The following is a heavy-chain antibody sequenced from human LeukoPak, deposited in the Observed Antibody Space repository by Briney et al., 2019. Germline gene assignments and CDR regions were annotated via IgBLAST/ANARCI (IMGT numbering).Heavy chain of an antibody. Sequence: GGSLRLSCAASGFTFSSYAMSWVRQAPGKGLEWVSAISGSGGSTYYADSVKGRFTISRDNSKNTLYLQMNSLRAEDTAVYYCAKDASSSWYWESAFDIRGQGTMVTVSS. D-gene: IGHD6-13*01. J-gene: IGHJ3*02. CDR3: AKDASSSWYWESAFDI. CDR2: ISGSGGST. V-gene: IGHV3-23*01. CDR1: GFTFSSYA.